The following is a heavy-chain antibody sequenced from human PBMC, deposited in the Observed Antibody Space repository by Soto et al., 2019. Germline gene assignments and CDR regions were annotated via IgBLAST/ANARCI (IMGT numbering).Heavy chain of an antibody. CDR3: ARQVEELPDYFDY. J-gene: IGHJ4*02. CDR2: IYYSGST. D-gene: IGHD1-7*01. CDR1: GGSISGGRYY. V-gene: IGHV4-31*11. Sequence: SETLSLTCAVSGGSISGGRYYWTWIRQHPGKGLEWIGYIYYSGSTYYNPSLKSRVTISVDTSKNQFSLKLSSVTAADTAVYYCARQVEELPDYFDYWGQGTLVTVSS.